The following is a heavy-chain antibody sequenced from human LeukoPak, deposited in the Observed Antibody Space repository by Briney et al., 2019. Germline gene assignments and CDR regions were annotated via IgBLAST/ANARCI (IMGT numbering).Heavy chain of an antibody. J-gene: IGHJ6*03. V-gene: IGHV1-46*01. D-gene: IGHD3-10*01. CDR1: GYTFTSYY. CDR2: INPSGGST. Sequence: ASVKVSCKASGYTFTSYYMHWVRQAPGQGLEWMGIINPSGGSTSYAQKFQGRVTMTRDMSTSTVYMELSRLRSDDTAVYYCAVTMVRGVIEGHYYYYYMDVWGKGTTVTISS. CDR3: AVTMVRGVIEGHYYYYYMDV.